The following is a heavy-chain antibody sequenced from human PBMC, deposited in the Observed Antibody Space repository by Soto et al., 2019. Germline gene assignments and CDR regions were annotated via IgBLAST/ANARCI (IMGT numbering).Heavy chain of an antibody. V-gene: IGHV4-59*08. D-gene: IGHD2-21*02. CDR2: IYYSGST. J-gene: IGHJ4*02. CDR3: ARTPGDSGFNFDY. Sequence: SETLSLTCTVSGGSISSYYWSWIRQPPGKGLEWIGYIYYSGSTNYNPSLKSRVTISVDTSKNQFSLKLSSVTAADTAVYYCARTPGDSGFNFDYWGQGTLVTVSS. CDR1: GGSISSYY.